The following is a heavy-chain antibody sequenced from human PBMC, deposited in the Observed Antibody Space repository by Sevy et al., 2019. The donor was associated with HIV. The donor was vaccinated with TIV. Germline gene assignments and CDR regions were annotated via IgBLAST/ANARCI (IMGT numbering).Heavy chain of an antibody. CDR2: IRSKANSYAT. J-gene: IGHJ6*02. CDR1: GFTFSGSA. Sequence: GGSLRLSCAASGFTFSGSAMHWVRQASGKGLEWVGRIRSKANSYATAYAASVKGRFTISRDDSKNTAYLQMNSLKTEDTAVYYYTTCFTYYYGSGSTHASNYYYYGMDVWGQGTTVTVSS. D-gene: IGHD3-10*01. V-gene: IGHV3-73*01. CDR3: TTCFTYYYGSGSTHASNYYYYGMDV.